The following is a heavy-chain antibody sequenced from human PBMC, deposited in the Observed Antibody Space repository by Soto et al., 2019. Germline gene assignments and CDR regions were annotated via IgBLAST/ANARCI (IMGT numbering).Heavy chain of an antibody. CDR2: INYTRGT. CDR1: GGSVSSGAFY. Sequence: QVQLQESGPGLVKPSETLSLTCTVSGGSVSSGAFYWSWIRQHPGKGLEWIGYINYTRGTYYNPSLKSRITMSLDAYMSQFSLKLTSVSAADTAVYYCARDGAGTIDFPTYLYSFDYMDVWGRGTTVTVSS. V-gene: IGHV4-31*03. J-gene: IGHJ6*03. D-gene: IGHD1-1*01. CDR3: ARDGAGTIDFPTYLYSFDYMDV.